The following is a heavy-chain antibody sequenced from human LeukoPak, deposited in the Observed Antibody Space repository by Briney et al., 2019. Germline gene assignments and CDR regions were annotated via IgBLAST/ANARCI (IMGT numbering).Heavy chain of an antibody. CDR1: GFTFSSYA. J-gene: IGHJ4*02. CDR3: ARVDDVVVPAAIGPFDY. D-gene: IGHD2-2*01. Sequence: PGGSLRLSCAASGFTFSSYAMHWVRQAPGKGLECVAVISYDGSNKYYADSVKGRFTISRDNSKNTLYLQMNSLRAEDTAVYYCARVDDVVVPAAIGPFDYWGQGTLVTVSS. V-gene: IGHV3-30-3*01. CDR2: ISYDGSNK.